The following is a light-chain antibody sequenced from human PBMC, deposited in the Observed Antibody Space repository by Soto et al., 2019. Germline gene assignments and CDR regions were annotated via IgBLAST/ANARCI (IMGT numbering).Light chain of an antibody. V-gene: IGLV2-11*01. CDR3: SSYTNINTRACV. Sequence: QSALTQPPSVSGSPGQSVTISCTGTSSDVGAYNFVSWYQQYPGKAPKLIIFDVSARPSGVPDRFSGSKSGNTASLTISGLQAEDEAEYYCSSYTNINTRACVFGTGTKLTVL. J-gene: IGLJ1*01. CDR2: DVS. CDR1: SSDVGAYNF.